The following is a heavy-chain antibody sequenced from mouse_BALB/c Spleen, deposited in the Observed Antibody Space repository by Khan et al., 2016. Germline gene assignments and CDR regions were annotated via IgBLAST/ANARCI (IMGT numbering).Heavy chain of an antibody. V-gene: IGHV5-17*02. D-gene: IGHD3-3*01. CDR2: IRSGSRTV. CDR1: GFTVSSFG. Sequence: EVELVESGGGLVQPGGSRILSCAASGFTVSSFGMHWVRQAPEKGLEWVAYIRSGSRTVYYEDTVQGRFTIARDNPKDTLFLQMTSLRSEDTAMYYCARSRDVYAMDYWGQGTSVTVSS. J-gene: IGHJ4*01. CDR3: ARSRDVYAMDY.